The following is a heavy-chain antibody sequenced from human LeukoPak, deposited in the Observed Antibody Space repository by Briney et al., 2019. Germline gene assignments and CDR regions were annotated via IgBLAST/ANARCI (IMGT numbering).Heavy chain of an antibody. Sequence: GGSLRLSCAASGFSFSSYYMSWVRQAPGKGLEWVAVISYDGSNKYYADSVKGRFTISRDNSKNTLYLQMNSLRAEDTAVYYCARPLEMATITDFDYWGQGTLVTVSS. D-gene: IGHD5-24*01. CDR1: GFSFSSYY. CDR3: ARPLEMATITDFDY. J-gene: IGHJ4*02. V-gene: IGHV3-30*03. CDR2: ISYDGSNK.